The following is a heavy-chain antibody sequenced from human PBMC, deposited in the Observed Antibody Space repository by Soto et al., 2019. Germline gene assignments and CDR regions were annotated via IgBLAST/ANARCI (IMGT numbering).Heavy chain of an antibody. V-gene: IGHV4-4*02. D-gene: IGHD1-26*01. Sequence: SETLSLTCAVSGGSISSSNWWSRVRQPPGKGLEWIGEIYHSGSTNYNPSLKSRVTISVDKSKNQFSLKLSSVTAADTAVYYCARAACEGATCFDYWGQGTLVTVSS. J-gene: IGHJ4*02. CDR1: GGSISSSNW. CDR3: ARAACEGATCFDY. CDR2: IYHSGST.